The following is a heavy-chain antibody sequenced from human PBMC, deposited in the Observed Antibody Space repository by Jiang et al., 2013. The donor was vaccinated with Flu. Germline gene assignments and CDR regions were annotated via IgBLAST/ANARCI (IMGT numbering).Heavy chain of an antibody. CDR2: IIPILGIA. CDR3: ARGVGGNSAWFDP. D-gene: IGHD4-23*01. J-gene: IGHJ5*02. V-gene: IGHV1-69*04. Sequence: SGAEVKKPGSSVKVSCKASGGTFSSYAISWVRQAPGQGLEWMGRIIPILGIANYAQKFQGRVTITADKSTSTAYMELSSLRSEDTAVYYCARGVGGNSAWFDPWGQGTLVTVSS. CDR1: GGTFSSYA.